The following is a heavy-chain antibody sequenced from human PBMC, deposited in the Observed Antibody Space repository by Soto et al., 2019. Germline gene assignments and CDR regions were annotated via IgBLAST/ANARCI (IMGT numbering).Heavy chain of an antibody. V-gene: IGHV1-69*02. CDR1: GGTFSSYT. CDR2: IIPILGIA. Sequence: QVQLVQSGAEVKKPGSSVKVSCKASGGTFSSYTISWVRQAPGQGLEWMERIIPILGIANYAQKFQGRVTITADKSTSTAYMELSSLRSEDTAVYYCARVRAAAAYGMDVWGQGTTVTVSS. J-gene: IGHJ6*02. CDR3: ARVRAAAAYGMDV. D-gene: IGHD6-13*01.